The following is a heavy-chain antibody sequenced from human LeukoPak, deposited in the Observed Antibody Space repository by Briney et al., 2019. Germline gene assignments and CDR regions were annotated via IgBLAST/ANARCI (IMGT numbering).Heavy chain of an antibody. CDR3: AKGNVVGSKGYMDV. V-gene: IGHV3-43*01. CDR1: GFTFDDYT. J-gene: IGHJ6*03. CDR2: ISWDGGST. D-gene: IGHD2-21*01. Sequence: PGGSLRLSCAASGFTFDDYTMHWVRQAPGKGLEWVSLISWDGGSTYYADSVKGRFTISRDNSKNSLYLQMNSLRTEDTALYYCAKGNVVGSKGYMDVWGKGTTVTVSS.